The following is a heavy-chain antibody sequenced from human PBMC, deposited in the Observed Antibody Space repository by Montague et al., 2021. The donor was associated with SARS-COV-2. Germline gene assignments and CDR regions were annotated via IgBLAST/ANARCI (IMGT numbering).Heavy chain of an antibody. CDR3: ARDGADYSFAYYHEMDV. CDR2: LYTSGST. CDR1: GASVRTYY. V-gene: IGHV4-4*07. Sequence: SETLSLTCTVPGASVRTYYWSWIRQSAGKKLEWMGCLYTSGSTYYNPSFKSRVTMSPDTSKNLFSLNLSSMTAADTAVYYCARDGADYSFAYYHEMDVWGQGIAVTVSS. D-gene: IGHD5-12*01. J-gene: IGHJ6*02.